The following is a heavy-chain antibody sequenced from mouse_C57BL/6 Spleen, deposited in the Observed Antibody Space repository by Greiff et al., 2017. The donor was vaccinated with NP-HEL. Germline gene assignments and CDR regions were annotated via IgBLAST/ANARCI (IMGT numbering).Heavy chain of an antibody. Sequence: EVKLVESGPELVKPGDSVKISCKASGYSFTGYFMNWVMQSHGKSLEWIGRINPYNGDTFYNQKFKGKATLTVDKSSSTAHMELRSLTSEDSAVYYCARGDYDLDYWGQGTTLTVSS. D-gene: IGHD2-4*01. CDR3: ARGDYDLDY. CDR2: INPYNGDT. J-gene: IGHJ2*01. CDR1: GYSFTGYF. V-gene: IGHV1-20*01.